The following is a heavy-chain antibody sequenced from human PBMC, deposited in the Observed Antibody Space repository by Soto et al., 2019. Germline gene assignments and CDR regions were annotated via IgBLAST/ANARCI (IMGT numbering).Heavy chain of an antibody. CDR1: GGTFSSYT. CDR3: ARGKSGPNCSSTSCPNWFDP. J-gene: IGHJ5*02. D-gene: IGHD2-2*01. CDR2: IIPILGIA. Sequence: SVKVSCKASGGTFSSYTISWVRQAPGQGLEWMGRIIPILGIANYAQKFQGRVTITADKSTSTAYMELSSLRSEDTAVYYCARGKSGPNCSSTSCPNWFDPWGQGTRVTVAS. V-gene: IGHV1-69*02.